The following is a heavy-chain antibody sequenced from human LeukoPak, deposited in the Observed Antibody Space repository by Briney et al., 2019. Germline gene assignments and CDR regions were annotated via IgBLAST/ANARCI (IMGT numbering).Heavy chain of an antibody. CDR1: GFTFSSYA. Sequence: GSLRLSCAASGFTFSSYAMSWVRQPPGKGLEWIGEINHSGSTNYNPSLKSRVTISVDTSKNQFSLKLSSVTAADTAVYYCARGYYYGSGSWDYWGQGTLVTVSS. CDR3: ARGYYYGSGSWDY. J-gene: IGHJ4*02. V-gene: IGHV4-34*01. D-gene: IGHD3-10*01. CDR2: INHSGST.